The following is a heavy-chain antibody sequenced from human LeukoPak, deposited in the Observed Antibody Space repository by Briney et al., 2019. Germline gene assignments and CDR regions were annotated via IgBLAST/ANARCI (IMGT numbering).Heavy chain of an antibody. Sequence: ASVKVSCKASGYTFTGYYMHWVRQAPGQGLEWMGWINPNSGGTNYAQKFQGRVTMTRDMSISTAYMELSRLRSDDTAVYYCARGRYDFWSGYYTGFWFDPWGQGTLVTVSS. J-gene: IGHJ5*02. CDR2: INPNSGGT. CDR1: GYTFTGYY. D-gene: IGHD3-3*01. CDR3: ARGRYDFWSGYYTGFWFDP. V-gene: IGHV1-2*02.